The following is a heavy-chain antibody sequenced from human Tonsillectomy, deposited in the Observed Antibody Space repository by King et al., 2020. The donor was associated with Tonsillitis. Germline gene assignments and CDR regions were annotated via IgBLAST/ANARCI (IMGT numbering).Heavy chain of an antibody. Sequence: QLQESGPGLVKPSQTLSLTCTVSGGSISSGDSFWSWIRQPPGKGLECIGYIYYSGTTYYNPSLKSRVSISVDTSKNQFSLKLSSVSAADTAVYYCSGLGCEGGSCYTNWFDPWGQGTLVTVSS. CDR2: IYYSGTT. D-gene: IGHD2-15*01. J-gene: IGHJ5*02. CDR3: SGLGCEGGSCYTNWFDP. CDR1: GGSISSGDSF. V-gene: IGHV4-30-4*01.